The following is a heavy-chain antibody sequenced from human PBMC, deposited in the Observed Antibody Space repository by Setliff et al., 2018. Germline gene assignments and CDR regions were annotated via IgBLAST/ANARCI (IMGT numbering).Heavy chain of an antibody. CDR1: GDSISSGSYY. CDR3: ARAGPTVTFFRVLVISWWDP. CDR2: FHTGGST. J-gene: IGHJ5*02. Sequence: LSLTCTVSGDSISSGSYYWTWIRQPAGKGLEWIGHFHTGGSTNYNRSLRSRVSISVDTSKNQFSLKLSSVTAADTATYYCARAGPTVTFFRVLVISWWDPWGQGALVTVS. D-gene: IGHD3-3*01. V-gene: IGHV4-61*09.